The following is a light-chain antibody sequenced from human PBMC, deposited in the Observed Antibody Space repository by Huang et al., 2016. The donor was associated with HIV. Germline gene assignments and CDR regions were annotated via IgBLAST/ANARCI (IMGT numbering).Light chain of an antibody. CDR2: WAS. CDR3: QQYYSSPPT. V-gene: IGKV4-1*01. Sequence: DIVMTQSPDSLAVSLGERATINCKSRQSVLYSSNNKNYVAWYQQKPGQPPNLLIYWASTRESGVPDRFSGSGSGTDFTLTISSLQAEDVAVYYCQQYYSSPPTFGPGTKVVIK. CDR1: QSVLYSSNNKNY. J-gene: IGKJ3*01.